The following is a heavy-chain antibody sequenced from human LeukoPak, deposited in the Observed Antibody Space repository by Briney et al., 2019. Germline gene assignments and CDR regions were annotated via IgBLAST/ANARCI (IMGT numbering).Heavy chain of an antibody. J-gene: IGHJ4*02. CDR2: ISASTDAT. CDR1: GFTFSAHS. V-gene: IGHV3-23*01. D-gene: IGHD5-12*01. Sequence: GGSLRLSCAASGFTFSAHSMTWVRQAPGKGLEWVSGISASTDATYYADSVKGRFTISRDNSKNTLDLQMDSLRAEDTAVYYCTKWAGYGDSWGQGTLVTVSS. CDR3: TKWAGYGDS.